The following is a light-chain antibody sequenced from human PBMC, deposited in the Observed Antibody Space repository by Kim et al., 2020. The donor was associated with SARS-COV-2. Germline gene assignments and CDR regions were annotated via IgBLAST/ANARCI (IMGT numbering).Light chain of an antibody. CDR3: QVWDSSPDM. CDR2: RDS. Sequence: SYELTQPLSVSVALGQTARITCGGNNIGSKNVHWYQQKPGQAPVLVIYRDSNRPSGIPERFSGSNSGNTATLTISRAQAGDEADYYCQVWDSSPDMFGGGTQLTVL. CDR1: NIGSKN. J-gene: IGLJ3*02. V-gene: IGLV3-9*01.